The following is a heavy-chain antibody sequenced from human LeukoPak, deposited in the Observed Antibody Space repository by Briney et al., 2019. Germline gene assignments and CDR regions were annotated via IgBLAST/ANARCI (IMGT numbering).Heavy chain of an antibody. CDR3: ARRGLHNWFDP. V-gene: IGHV1-3*01. CDR2: INAGNGNT. Sequence: ASVKVSCKASGYTFTSYAMHWVRQAPGQRLKWMGWINAGNGNTKYSQKFQGRVTITRDTSASTAYMELSSLRSEDTAVYYCARRGLHNWFDPWGQGTLVTVSS. J-gene: IGHJ5*02. CDR1: GYTFTSYA.